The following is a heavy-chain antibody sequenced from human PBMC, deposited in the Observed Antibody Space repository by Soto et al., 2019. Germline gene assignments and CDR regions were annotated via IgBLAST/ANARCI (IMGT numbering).Heavy chain of an antibody. CDR3: ARHLDPYYEAPFEY. Sequence: PSETLSLTCTVSGGSISSSSYYWGWIRQPPGKGLEWIGGLYYSGSTYYNPSLKSRVTISVDTSKNQFSLKLSSVTAADTAVYYCARHLDPYYEAPFEYWGQGTLVTVSS. V-gene: IGHV4-39*01. D-gene: IGHD3-22*01. CDR2: LYYSGST. J-gene: IGHJ4*02. CDR1: GGSISSSSYY.